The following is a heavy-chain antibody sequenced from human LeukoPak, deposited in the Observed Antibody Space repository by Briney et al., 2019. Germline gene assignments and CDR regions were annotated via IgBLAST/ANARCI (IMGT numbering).Heavy chain of an antibody. J-gene: IGHJ6*02. CDR3: ARTTPPVAGSSWYYYYGMDV. Sequence: GGSLRLSCAASGFTVSSNYMSWVRQAPGKGLEWVSVIYSGGSTYYSDSVKGRFTISRDNSKHPLYLQMNRLRAEDTAVYYCARTTPPVAGSSWYYYYGMDVWGQGTTVTVSS. D-gene: IGHD6-19*01. V-gene: IGHV3-53*01. CDR1: GFTVSSNY. CDR2: IYSGGST.